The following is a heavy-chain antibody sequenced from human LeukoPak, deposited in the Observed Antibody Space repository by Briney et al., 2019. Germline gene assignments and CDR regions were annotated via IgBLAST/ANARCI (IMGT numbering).Heavy chain of an antibody. V-gene: IGHV4-34*01. CDR1: GGSFSGYY. Sequence: SETLSLTCAVYGGSFSGYYWSWIRQPPGKGLEWIGEINHSGSTNYNPSLKSRVTISVDTSKNQFSLKLSSVTAADTAVYYCARVGTMITFGGVIRKGSFDYWGQGTLVTVSS. CDR3: ARVGTMITFGGVIRKGSFDY. D-gene: IGHD3-16*02. J-gene: IGHJ4*02. CDR2: INHSGST.